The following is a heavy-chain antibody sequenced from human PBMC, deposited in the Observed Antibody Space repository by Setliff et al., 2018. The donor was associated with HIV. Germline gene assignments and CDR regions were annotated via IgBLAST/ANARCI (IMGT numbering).Heavy chain of an antibody. J-gene: IGHJ6*02. CDR2: IKPDGSEK. CDR1: GFTLSDYW. D-gene: IGHD3-22*01. CDR3: ARVRDSTGYTASDV. Sequence: PGESLKISCAASGFTLSDYWMSWVRQAPGKGLEWVANIKPDGSEKYYADSVKGRFTISRDNAKNSVYLQMNSLRAEDTAFYYCARVRDSTGYTASDVWGQGTTVTVSS. V-gene: IGHV3-7*05.